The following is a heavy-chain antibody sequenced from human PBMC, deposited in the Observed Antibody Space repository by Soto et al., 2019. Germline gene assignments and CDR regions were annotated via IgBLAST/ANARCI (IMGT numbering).Heavy chain of an antibody. CDR3: AKDGGADGYFGNWLDP. V-gene: IGHV1-69*15. J-gene: IGHJ5*02. D-gene: IGHD5-12*01. CDR2: IIPIFGTT. Sequence: QVQLVQSGAEVKKPGSSVKVACKASGGTFSNYAITWVRQAPGQGLEWVARIIPIFGTTNVAQKLQGRVTITADESTTTAPMELSGLKSDDTAVYYCAKDGGADGYFGNWLDPWGQGTLVTVSS. CDR1: GGTFSNYA.